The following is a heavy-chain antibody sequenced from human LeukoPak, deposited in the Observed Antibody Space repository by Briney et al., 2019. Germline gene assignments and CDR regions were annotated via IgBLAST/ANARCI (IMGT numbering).Heavy chain of an antibody. CDR2: ISYDGSNK. CDR1: GFTFSSYA. Sequence: GGSLSLSCAASGFTFSSYAMHWVRQAPGKGLEWVAVISYDGSNKYYADSVKGRFTISRDNSKNTLYLQMNSLRAEDTAVYYCARALPEGYFDYWGQGTLVTVSS. J-gene: IGHJ4*02. D-gene: IGHD1-14*01. CDR3: ARALPEGYFDY. V-gene: IGHV3-30-3*01.